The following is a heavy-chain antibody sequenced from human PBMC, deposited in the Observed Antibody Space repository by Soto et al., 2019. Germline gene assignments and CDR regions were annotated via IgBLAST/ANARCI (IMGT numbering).Heavy chain of an antibody. CDR1: GITFGSYG. CDR3: AKALKIGDFWSSYSPYGMDV. Sequence: GGSLRLSCAASGITFGSYGMHWVRQAPDKGLEWVEVISYDGSNKYYEDSVEGRFTISRDNSKNTLYLQMNSLRAEDTAVYYCAKALKIGDFWSSYSPYGMDVCDQGSTGTVSS. CDR2: ISYDGSNK. V-gene: IGHV3-30*18. D-gene: IGHD3-3*01. J-gene: IGHJ6*02.